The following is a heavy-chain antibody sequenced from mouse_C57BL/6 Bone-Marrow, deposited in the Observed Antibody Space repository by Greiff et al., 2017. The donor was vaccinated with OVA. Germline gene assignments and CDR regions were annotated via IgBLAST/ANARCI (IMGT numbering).Heavy chain of an antibody. Sequence: VQLQQSGPVLVKPGASVKMSCKASGYTFTDYYMNWVKQSHGKSLEWIGVINPYNGGTSYNQKFKGKATLTVDKSSSTAYMELNSLTSEDSAVYYCARSMDWDWYFDVWGTGTTVTVSS. J-gene: IGHJ1*03. CDR1: GYTFTDYY. V-gene: IGHV1-19*01. CDR2: INPYNGGT. D-gene: IGHD4-1*01. CDR3: ARSMDWDWYFDV.